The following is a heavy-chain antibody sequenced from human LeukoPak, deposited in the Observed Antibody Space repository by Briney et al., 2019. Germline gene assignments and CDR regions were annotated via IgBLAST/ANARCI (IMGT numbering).Heavy chain of an antibody. D-gene: IGHD6-13*01. J-gene: IGHJ4*02. V-gene: IGHV3-74*01. CDR3: ARGTSAGGPISPFDF. CDR1: GFTFSKNW. CDR2: IQGDGSNT. Sequence: PGGSLRLSCVASGFTFSKNWMHWVRQAPGKGLVWVSHIQGDGSNTNYADSVKGRFSISRDNAKNTVYLQMNSLWAEDTGIYYCARGTSAGGPISPFDFWGQGTVVTVSS.